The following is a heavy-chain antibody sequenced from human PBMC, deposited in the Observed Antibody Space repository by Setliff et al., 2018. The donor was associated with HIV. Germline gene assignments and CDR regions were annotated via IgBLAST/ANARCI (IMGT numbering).Heavy chain of an antibody. CDR3: AKVFVFGVDAFDI. Sequence: GGSLRLSCAASGFTFTSYWMIWVRQAPGKGLEWVSTIGAAAYPTHYAESVKGRFTISKDNSQNALYLQMNSLTDEDTAKYYCAKVFVFGVDAFDIWGQGTMVTVSS. CDR2: IGAAAYPT. V-gene: IGHV3-23*01. D-gene: IGHD3-10*02. CDR1: GFTFTSYW. J-gene: IGHJ3*02.